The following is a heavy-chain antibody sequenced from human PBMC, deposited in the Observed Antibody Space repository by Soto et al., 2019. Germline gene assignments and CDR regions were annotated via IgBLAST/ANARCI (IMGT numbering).Heavy chain of an antibody. V-gene: IGHV1-8*02. CDR3: ARGTADCTNGVCSDYYFDY. D-gene: IGHD2-8*01. J-gene: IGHJ4*02. Sequence: ASVKVSCKASGYTFTSYGISWVRQAPGQGLEWMGWMNPNSGNTGYAQKFQGRVTMTRNTSISTAYMELSSLRSEDTAVYYCARGTADCTNGVCSDYYFDYWGQGTLVTVSS. CDR1: GYTFTSYG. CDR2: MNPNSGNT.